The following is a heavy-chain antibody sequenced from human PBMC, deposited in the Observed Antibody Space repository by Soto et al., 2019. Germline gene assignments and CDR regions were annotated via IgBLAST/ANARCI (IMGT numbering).Heavy chain of an antibody. J-gene: IGHJ3*02. CDR3: AREQNSGDYGDYGAGGAFDI. V-gene: IGHV4-4*02. D-gene: IGHD4-17*01. CDR1: SGSISSSNW. CDR2: IYHSGST. Sequence: QVQLQESGPGLVKPSGTLSLTCAVSSGSISSSNWWSWVRQPPGKGLEWIGEIYHSGSTNYNPSLKSRVTISVDKSKNQFSLKLSSVTAADTAVYYCAREQNSGDYGDYGAGGAFDIWGQGTMVTVSS.